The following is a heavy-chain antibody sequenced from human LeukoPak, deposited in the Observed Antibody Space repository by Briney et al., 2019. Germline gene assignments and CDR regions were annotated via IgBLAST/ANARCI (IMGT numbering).Heavy chain of an antibody. V-gene: IGHV1-24*01. D-gene: IGHD1-1*01. CDR1: GYTLTELS. CDR2: FDPEDGET. Sequence: SVKVSCKVSGYTLTELSMHWVRQAPGEGLEWMGGFDPEDGETIYAQKFQGRVTMAEDASTDTAYMELSSLRSEDTAVYYCATPNWNYDYWGQGTLVTVSS. J-gene: IGHJ4*02. CDR3: ATPNWNYDY.